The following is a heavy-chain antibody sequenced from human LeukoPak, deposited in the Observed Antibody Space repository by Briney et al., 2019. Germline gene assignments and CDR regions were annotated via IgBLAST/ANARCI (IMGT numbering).Heavy chain of an antibody. CDR3: ANSYCSSTSCYLYYFDY. J-gene: IGHJ4*02. CDR2: ISGCGGST. CDR1: GFTFSSYA. V-gene: IGHV3-23*01. D-gene: IGHD2-2*01. Sequence: GGSLRLSCAVSGFTFSSYAMSWVRQAPGKGLECVSAISGCGGSTYYADSVKGRFTISRDNSKNTLYLQMNSLRAEDTAVYYCANSYCSSTSCYLYYFDYWGQGTLVTVSS.